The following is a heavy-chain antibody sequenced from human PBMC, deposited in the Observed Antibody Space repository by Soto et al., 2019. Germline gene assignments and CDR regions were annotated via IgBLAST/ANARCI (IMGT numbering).Heavy chain of an antibody. CDR1: GYTFTGYY. D-gene: IGHD2-2*01. CDR2: INPNSGGK. Sequence: QVQLVQSGAEVKKPGASVKVSCKASGYTFTGYYMHWVRQAPGQGLEWMGWINPNSGGKNYAQKFQGWVTMTRDPSISTAYMEVSRLSSDDTAVYYCARGRIEGYCSSTSCSAYYYYYYMDVGGKGTTVTVSS. J-gene: IGHJ6*03. CDR3: ARGRIEGYCSSTSCSAYYYYYYMDV. V-gene: IGHV1-2*04.